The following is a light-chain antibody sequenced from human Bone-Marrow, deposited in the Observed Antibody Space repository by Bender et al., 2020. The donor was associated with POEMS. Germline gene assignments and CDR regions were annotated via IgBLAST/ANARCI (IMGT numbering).Light chain of an antibody. CDR3: ATWDDSLNGWV. J-gene: IGLJ3*02. CDR2: SNN. Sequence: QSVLTQPPSASGTPGQRVTISCSGSISNIGSKTVNWYRQLPGTAPKLLIFSNNQRPPGVPDRFSGSKSGTSASLAISGLQSEDEADYYCATWDDSLNGWVFGGGTKLTVL. V-gene: IGLV1-44*01. CDR1: ISNIGSKT.